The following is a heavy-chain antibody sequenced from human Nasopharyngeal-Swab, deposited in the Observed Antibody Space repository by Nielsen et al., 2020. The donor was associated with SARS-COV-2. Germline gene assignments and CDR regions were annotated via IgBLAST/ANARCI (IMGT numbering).Heavy chain of an antibody. D-gene: IGHD3-10*01. Sequence: SETLSLTCAVYGGSFSGYYWSWIRQPPGKGLEWIGEINHSGSTNYNPSLKSRVTISVDTSKNQFSLKLSSVTAADTAAYYCARGLYYYGSGRAVPWGQGTLVTVSS. CDR3: ARGLYYYGSGRAVP. V-gene: IGHV4-34*01. J-gene: IGHJ5*02. CDR1: GGSFSGYY. CDR2: INHSGST.